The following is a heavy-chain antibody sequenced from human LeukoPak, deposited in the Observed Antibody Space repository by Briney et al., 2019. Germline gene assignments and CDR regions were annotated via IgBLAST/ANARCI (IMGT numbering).Heavy chain of an antibody. CDR2: IYYSGSI. J-gene: IGHJ4*02. V-gene: IGHV4-61*08. Sequence: PSETLSLTCTVSGVSISSGDYYWSWIRQPPGKGLEWIGDIYYSGSIKYNPSLKSRVTMSVDTSKNQFSPKLSSVTAADTAIYYCARENPSGYYNRPIDYWGQETLVTVSS. D-gene: IGHD3-22*01. CDR1: GVSISSGDYY. CDR3: ARENPSGYYNRPIDY.